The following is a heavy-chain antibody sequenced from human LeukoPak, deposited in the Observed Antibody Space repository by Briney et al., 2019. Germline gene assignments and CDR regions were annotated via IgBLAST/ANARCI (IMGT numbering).Heavy chain of an antibody. D-gene: IGHD1-7*01. CDR3: ARDSGTPFDY. J-gene: IGHJ4*02. CDR1: GGSISSGGYS. CDR2: IYYSVST. V-gene: IGHV4-31*03. Sequence: SETLSLTCTVSGGSISSGGYSWSWIRQHPGKGLEWIGYIYYSVSTYYNPSLKSRVTISVDTSKNQFSLKLSSVTAADTAVYYCARDSGTPFDYWGQGTLVTVSS.